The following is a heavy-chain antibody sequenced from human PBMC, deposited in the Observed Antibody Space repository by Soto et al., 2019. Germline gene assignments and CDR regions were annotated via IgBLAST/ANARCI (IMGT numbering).Heavy chain of an antibody. CDR2: IYHSGST. D-gene: IGHD3-9*01. CDR1: GGSISSGGYS. Sequence: QLQLQESGSGLVKPSQTLSLTCAVSGGSISSGGYSWSWIRQPPGKGLEWIGYIYHSGSTHYNPSLKSLVTISVDRSKNQFSLKLSSVTAADTAVYYCARGGMTGYYLFDYWGQGTLVTVSS. V-gene: IGHV4-30-2*01. CDR3: ARGGMTGYYLFDY. J-gene: IGHJ4*02.